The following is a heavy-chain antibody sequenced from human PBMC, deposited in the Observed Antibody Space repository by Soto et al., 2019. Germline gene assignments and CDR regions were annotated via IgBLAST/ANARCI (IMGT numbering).Heavy chain of an antibody. CDR3: ARARGARYFDY. J-gene: IGHJ4*02. CDR2: ISYTGST. Sequence: PSETLSLTCTVSGASISSYHWSWIRQPPGKGLEWIGYISYTGSTDYNPSLKSRITISVDTSKNQFSLKLSSVTAADTAGYYCARARGARYFDYWGQGTLVTVSS. D-gene: IGHD2-15*01. V-gene: IGHV4-59*08. CDR1: GASISSYH.